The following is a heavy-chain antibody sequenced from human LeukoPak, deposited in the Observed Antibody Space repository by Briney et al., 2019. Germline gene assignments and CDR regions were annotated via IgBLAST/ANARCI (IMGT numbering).Heavy chain of an antibody. CDR2: INPNCGST. CDR1: GYTFTGYY. CDR3: AREFSTWNDVGPGNY. V-gene: IGHV1-2*06. J-gene: IGHJ4*02. Sequence: RASVKVSCKASGYTFTGYYMHWVRQAPGQGLEWMGRINPNCGSTNYSQRFQGRVTMPSDTSISTAYMELSRLRSDDTAVYYCAREFSTWNDVGPGNYWGQGTLVTVSS. D-gene: IGHD1-1*01.